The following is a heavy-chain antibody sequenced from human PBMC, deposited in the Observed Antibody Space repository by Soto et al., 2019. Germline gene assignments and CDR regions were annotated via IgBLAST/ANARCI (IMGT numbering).Heavy chain of an antibody. V-gene: IGHV3-7*01. J-gene: IGHJ1*01. CDR2: IKQDGSEK. CDR3: ARKYCSSTSCYEYFQH. Sequence: GGSLRLSCAASGFTFSSYWMSWVRQAPGKGLEWVVNIKQDGSEKYYVDSVKGRFTISRDNAKNSLYLQMNSLRAEDTTVNYCARKYCSSTSCYEYFQHWGQGTLVTVSS. CDR1: GFTFSSYW. D-gene: IGHD2-2*01.